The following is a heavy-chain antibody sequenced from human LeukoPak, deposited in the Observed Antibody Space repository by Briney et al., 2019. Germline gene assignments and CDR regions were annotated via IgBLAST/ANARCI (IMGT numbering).Heavy chain of an antibody. J-gene: IGHJ5*02. CDR1: GGSVSSNSVT. CDR2: TYYRSTWYN. V-gene: IGHV6-1*01. Sequence: SQTLSLTCAISGGSVSSNSVTWNWIRQSPSGGLEWLGRTYYRSTWYNDYAVSVRGRITVNPDTSKNQFSLHLNSVTPEDTAVYYCARRPTQYDCFDPWGQGILVTVSS. CDR3: ARRPTQYDCFDP. D-gene: IGHD2-2*01.